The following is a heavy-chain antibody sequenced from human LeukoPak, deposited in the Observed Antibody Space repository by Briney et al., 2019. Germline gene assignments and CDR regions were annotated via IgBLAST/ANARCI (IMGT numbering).Heavy chain of an antibody. Sequence: GGSLRLSCAASGFTFSIFHMSWVRQAPGGGLEWVSAITTSGGNTYYADSVKGRFTISRDNSKNTLYLQMNSLRAEDTAVYYCARGWYSYGSFDYWGQGTLVTVSS. J-gene: IGHJ4*02. CDR1: GFTFSIFH. V-gene: IGHV3-23*01. D-gene: IGHD5-18*01. CDR3: ARGWYSYGSFDY. CDR2: ITTSGGNT.